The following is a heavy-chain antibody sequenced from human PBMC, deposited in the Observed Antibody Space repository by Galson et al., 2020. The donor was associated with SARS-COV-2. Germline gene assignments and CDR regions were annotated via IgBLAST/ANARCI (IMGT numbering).Heavy chain of an antibody. CDR1: DGPMSSSY. J-gene: IGHJ6*02. V-gene: IGHV4-59*01. CDR2: ISYSGSA. Sequence: TLSLTCSVSDGPMSSSYWSWIRQPPGKGLEWIGYISYSGSANYNPSLRSRVTISVDLSKNQFSLKVTSVTAADTAVYYCARDPAPLYGDNYYYGMDVWGRGTTVTVSS. CDR3: ARDPAPLYGDNYYYGMDV. D-gene: IGHD4-17*01.